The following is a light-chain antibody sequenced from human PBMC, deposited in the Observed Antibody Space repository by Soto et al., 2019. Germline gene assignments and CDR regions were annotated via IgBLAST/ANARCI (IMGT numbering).Light chain of an antibody. CDR2: EDN. Sequence: NFMLTQPHSVSESPGKTVTISCTRSSGSIASNYVQWHQQRPGSAPTTVISEDNQRPSGVPDRFSGSIDSSSNSASLTISGLQAEDEAAYFCQSYDNSLSGPVVFGGGTMLTVL. CDR1: SGSIASNY. V-gene: IGLV6-57*04. CDR3: QSYDNSLSGPVV. J-gene: IGLJ2*01.